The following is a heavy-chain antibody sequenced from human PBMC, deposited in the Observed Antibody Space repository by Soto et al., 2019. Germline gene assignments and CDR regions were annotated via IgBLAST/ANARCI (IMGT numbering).Heavy chain of an antibody. CDR2: IYSGGST. V-gene: IGHV3-53*01. CDR3: ARDNYYDSSGYRYYYYMDV. Sequence: GGSLRLSCAASGFTVSSNYMSWVRQAPGKGLEWVSVIYSGGSTYYADSVKGRFTISRDNSKNTLYLQMNSLRAEDTAVYYCARDNYYDSSGYRYYYYMDVWGKGTTVTVSS. CDR1: GFTVSSNY. D-gene: IGHD3-22*01. J-gene: IGHJ6*03.